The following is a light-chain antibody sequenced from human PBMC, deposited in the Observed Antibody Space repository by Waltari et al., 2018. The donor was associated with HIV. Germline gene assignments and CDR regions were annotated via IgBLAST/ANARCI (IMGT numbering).Light chain of an antibody. J-gene: IGLJ2*01. CDR3: HSYDMNLNVRI. Sequence: QSVLTQLRSVSGAPGQRVAISCTGTRSNIGANFDVPWYQHHPGTAPNLLIYGNDNRPSGVSDRFAGSRSGTSASLAISCLQAEDEGDYYCHSYDMNLNVRIFGGGTKLTVL. CDR1: RSNIGANFD. CDR2: GND. V-gene: IGLV1-40*01.